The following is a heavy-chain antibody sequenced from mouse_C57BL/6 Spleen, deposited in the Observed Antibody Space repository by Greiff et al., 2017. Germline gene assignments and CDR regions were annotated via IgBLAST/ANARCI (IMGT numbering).Heavy chain of an antibody. D-gene: IGHD3-2*02. CDR2: INPSSGYT. V-gene: IGHV1-7*01. CDR3: ARSSAQDPYYAMDY. CDR1: GYTFTSYW. J-gene: IGHJ4*01. Sequence: QVHVKQSGAELAKPGASVKLSCKASGYTFTSYWMHWVKQRPGQGLEWIGYINPSSGYTKYNQKFKDKATLTADKSSSTAYMQLSSLTYEDSAVYYCARSSAQDPYYAMDYWGQGTSVTVSS.